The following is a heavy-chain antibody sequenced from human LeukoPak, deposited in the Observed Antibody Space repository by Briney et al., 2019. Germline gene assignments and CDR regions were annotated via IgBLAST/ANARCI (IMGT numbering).Heavy chain of an antibody. J-gene: IGHJ4*02. D-gene: IGHD2-15*01. CDR1: GFSLSDYP. V-gene: IGHV3-23*01. CDR2: IGGSDDT. CDR3: ARSRVVDRRGYFDF. Sequence: GDSLRLSCVASGFSLSDYPMTWVRQSPGKGLEWVSTIGGSDDTYYADSVKGRFTISRDTSKNMLYLQIHSLGAEDTAVYYCARSRVVDRRGYFDFWGQGTLVTASS.